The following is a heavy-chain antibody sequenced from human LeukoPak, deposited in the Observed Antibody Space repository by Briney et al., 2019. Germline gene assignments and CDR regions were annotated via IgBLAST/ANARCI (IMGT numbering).Heavy chain of an antibody. CDR3: AKDYAYGSGSYMDFDY. D-gene: IGHD3-10*01. Sequence: GGSLRLSCAASGFTFSSYAMHWVRQAPGKGLEWVAVISYDGSNKYYADSVKGRFTISRDNSKNTLYLQMNSLRAEDTAVYYCAKDYAYGSGSYMDFDYWGQGTLVTVSS. V-gene: IGHV3-30-3*01. CDR2: ISYDGSNK. CDR1: GFTFSSYA. J-gene: IGHJ4*02.